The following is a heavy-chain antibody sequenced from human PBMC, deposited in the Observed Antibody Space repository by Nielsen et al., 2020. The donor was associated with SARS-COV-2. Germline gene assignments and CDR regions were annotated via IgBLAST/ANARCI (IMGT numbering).Heavy chain of an antibody. CDR2: INAGNGDT. V-gene: IGHV1-3*01. D-gene: IGHD6-19*01. CDR3: ARITPSSGWDY. J-gene: IGHJ4*02. Sequence: ASVKVSCKASGYTFTNYGIHWVRQAPGQRLEWMGWINAGNGDTKYSQKFRGRVTITRDTSASTAYMELSGLSSEDTAVYYCARITPSSGWDYWGQGTLVTVSS. CDR1: GYTFTNYG.